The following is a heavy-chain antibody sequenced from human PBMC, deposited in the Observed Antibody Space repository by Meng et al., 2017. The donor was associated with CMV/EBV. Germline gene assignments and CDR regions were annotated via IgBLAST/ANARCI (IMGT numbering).Heavy chain of an antibody. CDR1: GGTLSSYA. CDR3: ARSEWQQLPRGGLDY. J-gene: IGHJ4*02. CDR2: IIPIFGTA. D-gene: IGHD6-13*01. V-gene: IGHV1-69*05. Sequence: SGGTLSSYAISWVRQATGQGLEWMGGIIPIFGTANYAQKFQGRVTITTDESTSTAYMELSSLRSEDTAVYYCARSEWQQLPRGGLDYWGQGTLVTVSS.